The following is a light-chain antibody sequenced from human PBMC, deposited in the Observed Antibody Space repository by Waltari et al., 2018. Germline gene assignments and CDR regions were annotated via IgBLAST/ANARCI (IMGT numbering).Light chain of an antibody. CDR3: YSTDNNGRGV. CDR2: EDK. CDR1: ALPKKY. Sequence: SYELPQPPSVSVSPGQTARITCSGDALPKKYAYWYQQKSGQTPVLVIYEDKKRPSGIPERVSGSSSGTVATLTISGAQVEDEADYFCYSTDNNGRGVFGGGTKLTVL. V-gene: IGLV3-10*01. J-gene: IGLJ2*01.